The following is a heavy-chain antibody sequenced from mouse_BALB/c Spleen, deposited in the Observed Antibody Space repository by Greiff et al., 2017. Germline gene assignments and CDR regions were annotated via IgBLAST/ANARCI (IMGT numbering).Heavy chain of an antibody. CDR1: GYTFTSYW. V-gene: IGHV1-5*01. CDR3: TSDDYDGAMDY. Sequence: EVQLQQSGTVLARPGASVKMSCKASGYTFTSYWMHWVKQRPGQGLEWIGAIYPGNSDTSYNQKFTGKAKLTAVTSTSTAYMELSSLTNEDSAVYYCTSDDYDGAMDYWGQGTSVTVSS. D-gene: IGHD2-4*01. CDR2: IYPGNSDT. J-gene: IGHJ4*01.